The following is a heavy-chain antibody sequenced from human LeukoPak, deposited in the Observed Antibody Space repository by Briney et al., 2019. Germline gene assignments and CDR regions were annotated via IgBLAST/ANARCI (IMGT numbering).Heavy chain of an antibody. V-gene: IGHV4-4*07. CDR3: ARPGNYDFWSPYED. Sequence: SETLSLTCTVSGGPLSTYSWCSIRQAAGKRLEWIGCFYTSGTTNYNPSLKSRVAMSVDTSKNQFSLRLSSVTAADTAVYYCARPGNYDFWSPYEDWGQGSLVTVSS. J-gene: IGHJ4*02. CDR1: GGPLSTYS. CDR2: FYTSGTT. D-gene: IGHD3-3*01.